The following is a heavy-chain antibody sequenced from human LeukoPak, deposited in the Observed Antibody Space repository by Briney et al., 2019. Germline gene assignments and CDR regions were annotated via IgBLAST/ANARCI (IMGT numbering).Heavy chain of an antibody. Sequence: GGSLRLSCAASGFTFSTFSNFAMSWVRQAPGEGLKCVSVISGSGGSTYYADSVKGRFTISRDNSKKTLDLQMNSLRAEDTAVYFCAKGHSDFGTGFDGWGQGTLVTVSS. CDR3: AKGHSDFGTGFDG. CDR1: GFTFSTFSNFA. D-gene: IGHD4-17*01. CDR2: ISGSGGST. V-gene: IGHV3-23*01. J-gene: IGHJ4*02.